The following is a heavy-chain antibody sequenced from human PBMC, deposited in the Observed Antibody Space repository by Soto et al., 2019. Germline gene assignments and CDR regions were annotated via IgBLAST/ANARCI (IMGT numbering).Heavy chain of an antibody. Sequence: GGSLRLSCAASGFTFSSYWMHWVRQAPGKGLVWVSRINSDGSSTSYADSVKGRFTISRDNAKNTLYLQMNSLRAEDTAVYYCARASRMITLRFLEWFPPYYYYYMDVWGKGTTVTVSS. CDR2: INSDGSST. J-gene: IGHJ6*03. V-gene: IGHV3-74*01. CDR3: ARASRMITLRFLEWFPPYYYYYMDV. D-gene: IGHD3-3*01. CDR1: GFTFSSYW.